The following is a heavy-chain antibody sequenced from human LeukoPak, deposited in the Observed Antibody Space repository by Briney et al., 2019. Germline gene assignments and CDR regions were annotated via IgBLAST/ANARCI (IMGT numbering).Heavy chain of an antibody. V-gene: IGHV4-34*01. CDR3: ARGRLYYYGSGSYNY. Sequence: SETLSLTCAVYGGSFSGYYWSWIRQPPGKGLEWIGEINHSGSTNYNPSLKSRVTISVDTSKNQFSLKLSSVTAADTAVYYCARGRLYYYGSGSYNYWGQGTLVTVSS. CDR2: INHSGST. J-gene: IGHJ4*02. CDR1: GGSFSGYY. D-gene: IGHD3-10*01.